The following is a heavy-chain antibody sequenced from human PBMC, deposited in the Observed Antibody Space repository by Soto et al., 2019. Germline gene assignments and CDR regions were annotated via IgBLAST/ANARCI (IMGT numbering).Heavy chain of an antibody. CDR3: ARATKRLHYYYYGMDV. J-gene: IGHJ6*02. CDR1: GYTFTSYG. D-gene: IGHD1-26*01. CDR2: ISAYNGNT. Sequence: ASVKVSCKASGYTFTSYGISWVRQAPGQGLEWMGWISAYNGNTNYAQKLQGRVTMTTDTSTSTAYMELGSLRSDDTAVYYCARATKRLHYYYYGMDVWGQGTTVTVSS. V-gene: IGHV1-18*01.